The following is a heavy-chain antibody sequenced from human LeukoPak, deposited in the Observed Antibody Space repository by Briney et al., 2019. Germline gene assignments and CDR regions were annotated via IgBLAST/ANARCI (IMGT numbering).Heavy chain of an antibody. CDR3: ARHRLYSGSPKFLDAFDI. Sequence: ASETLSLTCTVSGGSISGYYWSWIRQPPGRGLEWIGYIYYSGSTRYNSSLKSRVTISVDTSKNQFSLKLDSVTAADTAVFYCARHRLYSGSPKFLDAFDIWGQGTMVTVSS. CDR1: GGSISGYY. V-gene: IGHV4-59*08. CDR2: IYYSGST. D-gene: IGHD1-26*01. J-gene: IGHJ3*02.